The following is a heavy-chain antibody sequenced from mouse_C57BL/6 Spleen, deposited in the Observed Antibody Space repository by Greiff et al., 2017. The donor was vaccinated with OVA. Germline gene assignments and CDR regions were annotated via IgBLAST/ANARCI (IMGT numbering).Heavy chain of an antibody. CDR2: IYPGDGDT. V-gene: IGHV1-82*01. Sequence: VQLQQSGPELVKPGASVKISCKASGYAFSSSWMNWVKQRPGKGLEWIGRIYPGDGDTNYNGKFKGKATLTADKSSSTAYMQLSSLTSEDSAVDFCARHYYGSSYYFDYWGQGTTLTVSS. J-gene: IGHJ2*01. CDR3: ARHYYGSSYYFDY. D-gene: IGHD1-1*01. CDR1: GYAFSSSW.